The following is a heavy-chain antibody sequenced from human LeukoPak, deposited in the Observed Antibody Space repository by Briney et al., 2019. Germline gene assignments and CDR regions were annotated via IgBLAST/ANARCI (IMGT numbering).Heavy chain of an antibody. J-gene: IGHJ4*02. CDR2: ISAYNGNT. Sequence: ASVKVSCTASGYTFTSYGISWVRQAPGQGLEWMGWISAYNGNTNYAQKLQGRVTMTTDTSTSTAYMELRSLRSDDTAVYYCASDPKLDSSSWYPLGYWGQGTLVTVSS. V-gene: IGHV1-18*01. D-gene: IGHD6-13*01. CDR1: GYTFTSYG. CDR3: ASDPKLDSSSWYPLGY.